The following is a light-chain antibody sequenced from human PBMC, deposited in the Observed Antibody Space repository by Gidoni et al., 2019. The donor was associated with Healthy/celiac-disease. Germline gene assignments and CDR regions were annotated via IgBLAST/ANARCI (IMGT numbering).Light chain of an antibody. Sequence: DIQMTPSPSSLSASVGDRVTITCQASQDISNYLNWYQQKPGKAPKLLIYDASNLETGGPSRFSGSGSGTDFTFTISSLQPEDIATYYCQQYDNLPLTFXPXTKVDIK. J-gene: IGKJ3*01. V-gene: IGKV1-33*01. CDR3: QQYDNLPLT. CDR1: QDISNY. CDR2: DAS.